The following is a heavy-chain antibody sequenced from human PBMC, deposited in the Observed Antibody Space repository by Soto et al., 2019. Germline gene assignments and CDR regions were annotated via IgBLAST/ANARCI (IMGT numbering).Heavy chain of an antibody. CDR1: GVTFSSYA. CDR3: ARDHPSSYSSRSQGWFDP. V-gene: IGHV1-69*06. J-gene: IGHJ5*02. D-gene: IGHD6-13*01. Sequence: SVKVSCKASGVTFSSYAISWVRQAPGQGLEWMGGIIPIFGTANYAQKFQGRVTITADKSTSTAYMELSSLRSEDTAVYYCARDHPSSYSSRSQGWFDPWGQGTLVTVSS. CDR2: IIPIFGTA.